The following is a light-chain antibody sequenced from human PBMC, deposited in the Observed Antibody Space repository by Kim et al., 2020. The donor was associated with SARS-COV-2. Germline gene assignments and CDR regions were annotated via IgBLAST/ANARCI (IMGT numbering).Light chain of an antibody. CDR1: QSVLYSSNNKNF. V-gene: IGKV4-1*01. CDR2: WAS. CDR3: QQYSSTPWT. Sequence: ATINCKSSQSVLYSSNNKNFLTWYQQKPGQPPKLLIYWASTRASGVPDRFSGSGSGTDFTLTISSLQAEDVAVYYCQQYSSTPWTFGQGTKVDIK. J-gene: IGKJ1*01.